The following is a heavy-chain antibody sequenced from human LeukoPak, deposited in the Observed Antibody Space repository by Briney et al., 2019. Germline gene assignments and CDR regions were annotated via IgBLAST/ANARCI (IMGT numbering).Heavy chain of an antibody. V-gene: IGHV3-23*01. CDR2: ISGNGGST. CDR1: GFTFSSYA. D-gene: IGHD3-10*01. J-gene: IGHJ4*02. CDR3: ANTNLDADYYGSGSPQVDY. Sequence: GGSLRLSCAASGFTFSSYAMSWVRQAPGKGLNWVSAISGNGGSTFYADSVKGRFTISRDNSKNTLYLQMNSLRAEDTAVYYCANTNLDADYYGSGSPQVDYWGQGTLVTVSS.